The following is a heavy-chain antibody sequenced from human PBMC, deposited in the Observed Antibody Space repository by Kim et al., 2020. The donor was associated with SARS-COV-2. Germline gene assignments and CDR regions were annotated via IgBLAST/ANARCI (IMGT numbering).Heavy chain of an antibody. Sequence: GGSLRLSCAASGFSFSDSHMHWVRQASGKGLEWVGHIRNNYATAYAASVTGRFTISRDDSKNTAFLQMDSLKTEDTAVYYCTGQSRSVHDYWGQGILVTVSS. CDR2: IRNNYAT. J-gene: IGHJ4*02. D-gene: IGHD6-6*01. CDR1: GFSFSDSH. CDR3: TGQSRSVHDY. V-gene: IGHV3-73*01.